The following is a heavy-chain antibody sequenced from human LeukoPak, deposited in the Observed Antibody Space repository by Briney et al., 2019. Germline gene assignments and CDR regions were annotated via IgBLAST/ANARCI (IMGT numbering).Heavy chain of an antibody. CDR3: ANHLACGSTSCPPFDD. Sequence: GGSLRLSCAASGLTFSRYWMSWVRQAPGKGLEWVANIKQDESEKYYVDSVKGRFTISRDNAKNSLYLQMNSLRAEDTAVYYCANHLACGSTSCPPFDDWGQGTLVTVSS. CDR2: IKQDESEK. D-gene: IGHD2-2*01. V-gene: IGHV3-7*01. CDR1: GLTFSRYW. J-gene: IGHJ4*02.